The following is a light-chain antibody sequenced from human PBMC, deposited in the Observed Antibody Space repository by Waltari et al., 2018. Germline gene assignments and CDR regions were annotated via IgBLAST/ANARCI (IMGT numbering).Light chain of an antibody. CDR2: EDF. CDR3: YSTDNTGDRRV. Sequence: SYELTQPPSLSVSPGHTARVTSSGDALPQRHASSYQQKSGQAPVLVIYEDFKRPSGIPERFSGSSSGTMATLTISGVQVEDEADYFCYSTDNTGDRRVFGGGTELTVL. J-gene: IGLJ3*02. V-gene: IGLV3-10*01. CDR1: ALPQRH.